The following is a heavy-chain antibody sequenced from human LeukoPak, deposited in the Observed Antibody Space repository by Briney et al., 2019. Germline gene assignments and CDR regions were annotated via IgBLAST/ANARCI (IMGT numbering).Heavy chain of an antibody. V-gene: IGHV3-48*04. Sequence: PGGSLRLSCEASGFSLSISGMNWVRQAPGKGLEWVSYISSSSDLMSYVDSVKGRFTVSRDNAKNSLYLQMNSLRAEDTAVYYCARDRTELLPFDYWGQGTLVTVSS. J-gene: IGHJ4*02. CDR2: ISSSSDLM. D-gene: IGHD1-26*01. CDR1: GFSLSISG. CDR3: ARDRTELLPFDY.